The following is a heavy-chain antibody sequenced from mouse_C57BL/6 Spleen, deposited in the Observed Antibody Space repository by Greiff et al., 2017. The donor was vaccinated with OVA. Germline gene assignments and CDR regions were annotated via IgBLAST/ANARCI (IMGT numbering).Heavy chain of an antibody. CDR2: IDPSDSYT. CDR1: GYTFTSYW. J-gene: IGHJ4*01. CDR3: ARAGNHYAMDY. Sequence: QVQLQQPGAELVKPGASVKLSCKASGYTFTSYWMQWVKQRPGQGLEWIGEIDPSDSYTNYNQKFKGKATLTVDTSSSTAYMQLSSLTSEDSAVYYGARAGNHYAMDYWGQGTSVTVSS. V-gene: IGHV1-50*01. D-gene: IGHD2-1*01.